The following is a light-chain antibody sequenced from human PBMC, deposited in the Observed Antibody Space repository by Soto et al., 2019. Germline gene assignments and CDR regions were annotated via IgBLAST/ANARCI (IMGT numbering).Light chain of an antibody. Sequence: ALTQPASVSGSPGQSITISCTGTSSDVGSYNLVSWYQQHPGKAPKLMIYEGSKRPSGVSNRFSGSKSGNTASLTISGLQAEDEGDYYCCSYAGSDTLLFGGGTKLTVL. CDR3: CSYAGSDTLL. V-gene: IGLV2-23*01. CDR2: EGS. CDR1: SSDVGSYNL. J-gene: IGLJ2*01.